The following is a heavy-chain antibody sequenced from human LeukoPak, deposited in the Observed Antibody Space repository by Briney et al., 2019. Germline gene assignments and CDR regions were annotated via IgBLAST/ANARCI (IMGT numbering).Heavy chain of an antibody. D-gene: IGHD3-3*01. J-gene: IGHJ6*03. V-gene: IGHV3-53*05. CDR2: LYSGGIA. CDR3: AREPGITIFGVVRNYYYYMDV. CDR1: GFTVSANY. Sequence: GGSLRLSCAASGFTVSANYMSWVRQAPGKGLEWVAVLYSGGIADYADSVKGRFTISRDNSKNTLYLQMNSLRAEDTAVYYCAREPGITIFGVVRNYYYYMDVWGKGTTVTVSS.